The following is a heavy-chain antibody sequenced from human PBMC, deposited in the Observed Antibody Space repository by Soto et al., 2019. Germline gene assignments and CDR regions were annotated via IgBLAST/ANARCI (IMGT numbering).Heavy chain of an antibody. CDR3: ARSMIVVVIHYYYRMDV. D-gene: IGHD3-22*01. J-gene: IGHJ6*02. CDR2: ISSSGSTI. CDR1: GFTFSSYE. V-gene: IGHV3-48*03. Sequence: GGSLRLSCAACGFTFSSYEMNWVRQALGKXLEWVSYISSSGSTIYYADSVKGRFTISRDNAKNSLYLQMNSLRAEDTAVYYCARSMIVVVIHYYYRMDVWGQATTVTVSS.